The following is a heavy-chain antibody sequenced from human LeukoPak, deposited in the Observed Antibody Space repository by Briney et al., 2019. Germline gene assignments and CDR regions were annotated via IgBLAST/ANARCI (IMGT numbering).Heavy chain of an antibody. CDR1: GGTFSSYA. D-gene: IGHD3-22*01. Sequence: GSSVKVSCKASGGTFSSYAISWVRQAPGQGLEWMGGIIPIFGTANYAQKFQGRVTITADESTSTAYMELSSLRSEDTAVYYCASEDRYYYDSSGYYPDFDYWGQGTLVTVSS. CDR2: IIPIFGTA. CDR3: ASEDRYYYDSSGYYPDFDY. J-gene: IGHJ4*02. V-gene: IGHV1-69*01.